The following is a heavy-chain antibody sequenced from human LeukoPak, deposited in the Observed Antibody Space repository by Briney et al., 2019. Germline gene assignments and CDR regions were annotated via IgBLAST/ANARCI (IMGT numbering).Heavy chain of an antibody. CDR2: IYSGGST. Sequence: PGGSLRLSCAASGFTVSSNYMSWVRQAPGKGLEWVSVIYSGGSTYYADSVKGRFTISRDNSKNTLYLQMNSLRAEDTAVYYCARRIYGDYEDYWGQGTLVTVSS. J-gene: IGHJ4*02. V-gene: IGHV3-53*01. CDR3: ARRIYGDYEDY. D-gene: IGHD4-17*01. CDR1: GFTVSSNY.